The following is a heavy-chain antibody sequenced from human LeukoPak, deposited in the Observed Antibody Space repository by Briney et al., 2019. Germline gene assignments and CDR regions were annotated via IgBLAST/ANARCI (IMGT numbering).Heavy chain of an antibody. J-gene: IGHJ6*02. Sequence: ASVKVSCKASGYTFTSYYMHWVRQAPGQGLEWMGIINPSGGSTSYAQKFQGRVTMTRDTSTSTVYMELSSLRSEDTAVYYCARDRRGYSSSWGDYYYYGMDVWGQGTTVTVSS. V-gene: IGHV1-46*01. D-gene: IGHD6-13*01. CDR2: INPSGGST. CDR1: GYTFTSYY. CDR3: ARDRRGYSSSWGDYYYYGMDV.